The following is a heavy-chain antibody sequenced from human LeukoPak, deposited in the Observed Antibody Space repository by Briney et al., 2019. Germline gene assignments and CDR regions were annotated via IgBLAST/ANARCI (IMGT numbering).Heavy chain of an antibody. CDR3: ARGPTRANSTDY. J-gene: IGHJ4*02. V-gene: IGHV3-7*01. CDR2: IKQDGSEK. CDR1: GFTFSSYW. D-gene: IGHD2/OR15-2a*01. Sequence: GGPLRLSCAASGFTFSSYWRSWVRQAPGKGLEWVANIKQDGSEKYYVDSVKGRFTISRDNAKNSLYLQMNSLRAEDTAVYYCARGPTRANSTDYWGQGALVTVSS.